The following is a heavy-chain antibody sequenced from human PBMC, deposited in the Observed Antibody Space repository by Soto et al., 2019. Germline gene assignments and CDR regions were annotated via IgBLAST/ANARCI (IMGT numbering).Heavy chain of an antibody. V-gene: IGHV4-39*01. D-gene: IGHD3-22*01. Sequence: SETLSLTCTVSGGSISSSSYYWGWIRQPPGKGLEWIGSIYYSGSTYYNPSLKSRVTISVDTSKNQFSLKLSSVTAADTAVYYCARTGSASPGFIYDSSGYALNWFDPWGQGTLVTVSS. CDR1: GGSISSSSYY. CDR3: ARTGSASPGFIYDSSGYALNWFDP. CDR2: IYYSGST. J-gene: IGHJ5*02.